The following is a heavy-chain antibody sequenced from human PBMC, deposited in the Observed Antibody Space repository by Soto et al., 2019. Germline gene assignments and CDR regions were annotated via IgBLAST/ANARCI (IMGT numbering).Heavy chain of an antibody. CDR2: IRSKANSYAT. D-gene: IGHD3-10*01. J-gene: IGHJ6*03. Sequence: HPGGSLRLSCAASGFTFSGSAMHWVRQASGKGLEWVGRIRSKANSYATAYAASVKGRFTISRDDSKNTAYLQMNSLKTEDTAVYYCSIPPPNRSGSYYNVGYYYYMDVWGKGTTVTVSS. V-gene: IGHV3-73*01. CDR3: SIPPPNRSGSYYNVGYYYYMDV. CDR1: GFTFSGSA.